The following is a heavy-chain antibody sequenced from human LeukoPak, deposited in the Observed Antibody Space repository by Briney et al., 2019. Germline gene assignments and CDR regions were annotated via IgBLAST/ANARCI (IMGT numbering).Heavy chain of an antibody. J-gene: IGHJ4*02. D-gene: IGHD5-18*01. CDR1: GFPFSAYY. V-gene: IGHV3-11*04. CDR3: ARVKDSYGTKMTAFFDY. Sequence: GGSLRLSCAASGFPFSAYYMSWLRQAPGKGLEWISHISGSGDTIYYADSVKGRFTISRDNTKNSLYLQMNSLRAEDTAVYYCARVKDSYGTKMTAFFDYWGQGTLVTVSS. CDR2: ISGSGDTI.